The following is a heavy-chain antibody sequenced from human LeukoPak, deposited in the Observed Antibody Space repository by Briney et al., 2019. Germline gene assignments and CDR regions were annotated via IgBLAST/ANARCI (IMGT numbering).Heavy chain of an antibody. CDR2: INHSGST. V-gene: IGHV4-34*01. CDR1: GGSFSGYY. CDR3: AGGHARGSGSHNTNWFDP. J-gene: IGHJ5*02. D-gene: IGHD3-10*01. Sequence: SETLSLTCAVYGGSFSGYYWSWIRQPPGKGLEWIGEINHSGSTNYNPSLKSRVTISVDTSKNQFPPKLSSVPAADTAVYYCAGGHARGSGSHNTNWFDPWGQGTLVTVSS.